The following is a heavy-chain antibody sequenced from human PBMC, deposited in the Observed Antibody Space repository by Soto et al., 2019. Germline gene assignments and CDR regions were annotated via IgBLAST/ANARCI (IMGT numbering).Heavy chain of an antibody. J-gene: IGHJ4*02. D-gene: IGHD3-9*01. V-gene: IGHV3-23*01. Sequence: GGSLRLSCAASGFTFSSYAMSWVRQAPGKGLEWVSAISGSGGSTYYADSVKGRFTISRDNSKNTLYLQMNSLRAEDTAVYYCAKDSPYYDILTGYDLFDYWGQGTLVTVSS. CDR2: ISGSGGST. CDR3: AKDSPYYDILTGYDLFDY. CDR1: GFTFSSYA.